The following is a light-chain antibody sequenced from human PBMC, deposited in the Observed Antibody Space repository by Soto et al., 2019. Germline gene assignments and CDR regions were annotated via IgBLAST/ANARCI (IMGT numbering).Light chain of an antibody. J-gene: IGKJ4*01. Sequence: IQLTQSPSSLSASVGDRVTITCRASQSISTYLNWYQQKPGKAPKLLISAEYSLHSGVPSRFSGSGSGTDFTLTISSLHPEDFATYYCQQTYSIPRTFGGGTKVDIK. CDR1: QSISTY. CDR3: QQTYSIPRT. CDR2: AEY. V-gene: IGKV1-39*01.